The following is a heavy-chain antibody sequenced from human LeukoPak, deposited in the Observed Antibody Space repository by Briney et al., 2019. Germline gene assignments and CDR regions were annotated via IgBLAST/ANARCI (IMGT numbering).Heavy chain of an antibody. Sequence: PSETXSLXXAXXXGXXXGYYWSWIRQPPGXGLEWIGEINHSGSTNYNPSLKSRVTISVDTSKNQFSLKLSSVTAADTAVYYCARRPYSSSSIGYWGQGTLVTVSS. CDR2: INHSGST. D-gene: IGHD6-6*01. CDR1: XGXXXGYY. V-gene: IGHV4-34*01. J-gene: IGHJ4*02. CDR3: ARRPYSSSSIGY.